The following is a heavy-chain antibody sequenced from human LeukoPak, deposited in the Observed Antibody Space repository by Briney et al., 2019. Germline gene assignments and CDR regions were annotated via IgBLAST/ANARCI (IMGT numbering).Heavy chain of an antibody. D-gene: IGHD4-17*01. V-gene: IGHV3-30-3*01. Sequence: GGSLRLSCAASGFTFSSYAMLWVRQAPGKGLEWVAVISYDGSNKYYADSVKGRFTISRDNSKNTLYLQMNSLRAEDTAVYYCARPSQTYGDYLVGDYWGQGTLVTVSS. CDR3: ARPSQTYGDYLVGDY. CDR2: ISYDGSNK. J-gene: IGHJ4*02. CDR1: GFTFSSYA.